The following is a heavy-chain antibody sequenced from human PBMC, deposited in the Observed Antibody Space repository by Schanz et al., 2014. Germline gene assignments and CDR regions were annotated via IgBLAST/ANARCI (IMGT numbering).Heavy chain of an antibody. CDR1: GFSFSSYA. CDR3: ARGLIAAAGGAFDY. D-gene: IGHD6-13*01. J-gene: IGHJ4*02. CDR2: INTGVNT. Sequence: EVQLLESGGGLIQPGGSLRLSCAASGFSFSSYAMSWVRQAPGKGLEWVSAINTGVNTYYADSVRGRFTMSRDNSKNTLYLQMNSLRAGDAAVYYCARGLIAAAGGAFDYWGQGTPVAVSA. V-gene: IGHV3-23*01.